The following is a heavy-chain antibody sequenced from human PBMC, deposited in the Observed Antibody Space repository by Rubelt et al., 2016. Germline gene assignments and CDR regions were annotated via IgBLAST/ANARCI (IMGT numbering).Heavy chain of an antibody. Sequence: QVQLPQWGAGLLKPSETLSLTCAVYGGSFSGYYWSWIRQPPGKGLEWIGEINHSGSTNYNPSLKSRVTISVDTSKNQFSLKLSSATAADTAVYYCARGGRYYGSGSYQRHNWFDPWGQGTLVTVSS. J-gene: IGHJ5*02. CDR1: GGSFSGYY. V-gene: IGHV4-34*01. CDR2: INHSGST. D-gene: IGHD3-10*01. CDR3: ARGGRYYGSGSYQRHNWFDP.